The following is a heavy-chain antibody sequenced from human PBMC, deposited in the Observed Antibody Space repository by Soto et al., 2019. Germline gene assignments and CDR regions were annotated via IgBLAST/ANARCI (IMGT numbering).Heavy chain of an antibody. CDR1: GYTFTSYY. V-gene: IGHV1-46*01. CDR3: ARQVDVVVTSTHFDY. D-gene: IGHD2-21*02. Sequence: ASVKVSCKASGYTFTSYYMHWVRQAPGQGLEWMGIINPSGGSTSYAQKFQGRVPMTRDTSTSTVYMELCSLRSEDTAVYYCARQVDVVVTSTHFDYWGQGTLVTVSS. J-gene: IGHJ4*02. CDR2: INPSGGST.